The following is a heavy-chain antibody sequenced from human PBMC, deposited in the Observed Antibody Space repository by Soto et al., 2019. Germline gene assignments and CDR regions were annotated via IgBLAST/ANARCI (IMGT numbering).Heavy chain of an antibody. CDR2: IKRKTDGGTT. D-gene: IGHD3-3*01. V-gene: IGHV3-15*07. Sequence: EVQLVESGGGLVKPGGSLRLSCAASGFTFSNAWMNWVRQAPGKGLEWVGRIKRKTDGGTTDYSAPGKGRFTISRDDSKNTLYLQINSLKTEYTAVYYCTTEVTPYYDFCSGYMISRLTRDYWGQGTLVTVSS. CDR1: GFTFSNAW. CDR3: TTEVTPYYDFCSGYMISRLTRDY. J-gene: IGHJ4*02.